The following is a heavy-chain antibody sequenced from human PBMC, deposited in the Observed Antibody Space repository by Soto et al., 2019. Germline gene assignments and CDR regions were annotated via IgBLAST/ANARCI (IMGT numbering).Heavy chain of an antibody. D-gene: IGHD3-16*01. CDR1: GFTFGSFT. Sequence: EVHLVEAGGGLVKPGESLTLSWAASGFTFGSFTLNWVRQAPGKGLEWVSSISSSSAYIYYAESVKGRFTISRDNARSTLYLQMNSMRLDDTAVYFCARDGLTFGGDWGQGTLVDVSS. CDR3: ARDGLTFGGD. CDR2: ISSSSAYI. V-gene: IGHV3-21*06. J-gene: IGHJ4*02.